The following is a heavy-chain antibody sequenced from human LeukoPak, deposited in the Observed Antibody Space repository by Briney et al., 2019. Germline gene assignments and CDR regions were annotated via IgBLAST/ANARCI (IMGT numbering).Heavy chain of an antibody. CDR3: AGAPLGYCSSTSCYSSYYYYYGMDV. CDR1: GGSISSYY. V-gene: IGHV4-59*01. Sequence: SETLSLTCTVSGGSISSYYWSWIRQPPGKGLEWIGYIYYSGNTIYNPSLKSRVTISIDTSKNQFSLKLSSVTAAATAVYYCAGAPLGYCSSTSCYSSYYYYYGMDVWGQGTTVTVSS. J-gene: IGHJ6*02. CDR2: IYYSGNT. D-gene: IGHD2-2*01.